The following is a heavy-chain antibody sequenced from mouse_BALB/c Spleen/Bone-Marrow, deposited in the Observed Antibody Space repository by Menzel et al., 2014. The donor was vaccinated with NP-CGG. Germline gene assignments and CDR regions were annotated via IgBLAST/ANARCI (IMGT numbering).Heavy chain of an antibody. Sequence: EVELQESGGGLVQPGGSLKLSCAASGFDFSRYWMSWVRQAPGKGLEWIGEINPDSSTINYTPSLKDKFIISRDNAKNTLYLPMSKVRSEDTALYYCARLGYYGSYAYWGQETLVTVSA. V-gene: IGHV4-1*02. D-gene: IGHD1-1*01. CDR2: INPDSSTI. CDR1: GFDFSRYW. CDR3: ARLGYYGSYAY. J-gene: IGHJ3*01.